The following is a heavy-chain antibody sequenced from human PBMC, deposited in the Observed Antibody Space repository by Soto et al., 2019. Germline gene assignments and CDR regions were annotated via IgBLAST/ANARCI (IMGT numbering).Heavy chain of an antibody. CDR3: ARDVYSYDSSGFYDGLDY. D-gene: IGHD3-22*01. CDR2: ISYDGNNK. Sequence: GGSLRLSCAASGFTFSSYAIHWVRQAPGKGLEWLAVISYDGNNKYYGDSVEGRLTISIDDSKNTLYLRMNSLRAEDTAVYYCARDVYSYDSSGFYDGLDYWGQGTLVTVS. V-gene: IGHV3-30-3*01. CDR1: GFTFSSYA. J-gene: IGHJ4*02.